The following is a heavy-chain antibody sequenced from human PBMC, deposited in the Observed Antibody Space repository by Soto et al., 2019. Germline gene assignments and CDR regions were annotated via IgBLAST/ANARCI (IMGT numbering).Heavy chain of an antibody. CDR3: ARERAVDYGGTDFDY. CDR1: GGSISSGDYY. V-gene: IGHV4-30-4*01. D-gene: IGHD4-17*01. Sequence: SETLSLTCTVSGGSISSGDYYWSWIRQPPGKGMEWIGYIYFLGSTYYNPSLKGRITISVDTTKNQFSLKLSSVTAADTAMYYCARERAVDYGGTDFDYWGQGTLVTVSS. CDR2: IYFLGST. J-gene: IGHJ4*02.